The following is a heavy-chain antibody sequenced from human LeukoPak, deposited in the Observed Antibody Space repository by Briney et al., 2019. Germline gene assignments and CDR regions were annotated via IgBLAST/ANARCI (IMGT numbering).Heavy chain of an antibody. D-gene: IGHD6-13*01. CDR3: ARGIISSWFPKGYIDYFDY. CDR1: GGSISSYY. V-gene: IGHV4-4*07. CDR2: IYTSGST. Sequence: SETLSLTCTVSGGSISSYYWRWIRQPAGKGLEWIGRIYTSGSTNYNPSLKSRVTMSVDTSKNQFSLKLSSVTAADTAVYYCARGIISSWFPKGYIDYFDYWGQGTLVTVSS. J-gene: IGHJ4*02.